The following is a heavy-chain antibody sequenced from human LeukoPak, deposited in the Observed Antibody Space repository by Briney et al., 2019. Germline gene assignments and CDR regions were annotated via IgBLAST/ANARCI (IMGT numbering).Heavy chain of an antibody. V-gene: IGHV3-74*01. Sequence: PGGSLRLSCAASGFTFSGYWMHWVRQAPGKGLVWVSRINSDGSSTSYADSVKGRFTISRDNAKNTLYLQMNSLRAEDTAVYYCARDPSRPSRFDYWGQGTLVTVSS. CDR1: GFTFSGYW. CDR2: INSDGSST. CDR3: ARDPSRPSRFDY. J-gene: IGHJ4*02. D-gene: IGHD6-6*01.